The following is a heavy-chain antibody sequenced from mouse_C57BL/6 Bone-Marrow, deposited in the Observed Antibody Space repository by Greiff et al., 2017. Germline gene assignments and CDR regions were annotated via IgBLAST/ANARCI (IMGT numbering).Heavy chain of an antibody. Sequence: QVQLQQPGAELVRPGSSVKLSCKASGYTFTSYWMHWVKQRPIQGLEWIGNIDPSDSETHSNQKFKDKATLTVDKSSSTAYMQLSSLTSEDSAVYYCARGITTVVATDDWGQGTTPTVSS. J-gene: IGHJ2*01. D-gene: IGHD1-1*01. CDR3: ARGITTVVATDD. CDR2: IDPSDSET. CDR1: GYTFTSYW. V-gene: IGHV1-52*01.